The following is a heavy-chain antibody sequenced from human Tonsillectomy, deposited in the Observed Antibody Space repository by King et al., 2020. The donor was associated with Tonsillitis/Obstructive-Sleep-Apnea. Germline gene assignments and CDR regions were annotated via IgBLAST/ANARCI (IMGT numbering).Heavy chain of an antibody. D-gene: IGHD3-9*01. CDR1: GYTLTDLS. Sequence: QLVQSGAEVKKPGASVMLSCKVSGYTLTDLSMHWVRQAPGKGLEWMGGFDPEDGETIYAQKFQGRVTMTEDTSTDTAYMELRSLRSEDTAVYYCATVMTGYHTRFDYWGQGTLVTVSS. CDR3: ATVMTGYHTRFDY. J-gene: IGHJ4*02. CDR2: FDPEDGET. V-gene: IGHV1-24*01.